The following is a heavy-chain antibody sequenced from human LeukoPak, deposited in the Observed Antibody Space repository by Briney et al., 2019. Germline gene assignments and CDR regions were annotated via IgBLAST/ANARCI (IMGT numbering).Heavy chain of an antibody. Sequence: PGGSLRLSCAASGFTFSSYEMNWVRQAPGKGLEWIGEIYHSGSTNYNPSLKSRVTISVDKSKNQFSLKLSSVTAADTAVYHCARDLVYSSGWYEVDYWGQGTLVTVSS. CDR2: IYHSGST. D-gene: IGHD6-19*01. J-gene: IGHJ4*02. V-gene: IGHV4-4*02. CDR3: ARDLVYSSGWYEVDY. CDR1: GFTFSSYEM.